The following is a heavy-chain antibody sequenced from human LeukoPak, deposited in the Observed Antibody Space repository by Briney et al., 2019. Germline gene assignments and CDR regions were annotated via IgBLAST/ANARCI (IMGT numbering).Heavy chain of an antibody. CDR1: GYTLTELS. D-gene: IGHD3-22*01. V-gene: IGHV1-24*01. CDR3: ATGYYYDSSGPPFDY. Sequence: GASVKVSCKVSGYTLTELSMHWVRQAPGKGLEWMGGFDPEDGETIYAQKFQGRVTMTEDTSTDTAYMELSSLRSEDTAVYYCATGYYYDSSGPPFDYWGQGTQVTVSS. CDR2: FDPEDGET. J-gene: IGHJ4*02.